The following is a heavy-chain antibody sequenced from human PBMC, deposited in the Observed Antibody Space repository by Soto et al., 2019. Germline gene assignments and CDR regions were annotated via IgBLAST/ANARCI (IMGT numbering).Heavy chain of an antibody. V-gene: IGHV1-18*01. Sequence: ASVKVSCKASGYTFTSYGISWVRQAPGQGLEWMGWISAYNGNTNYAQKLQGRVTMTTDTSTSTAYMELRSLRSDDTAVYYCARVSGFPMVRGVTVDYWGQGTLVTVPQ. J-gene: IGHJ4*02. CDR1: GYTFTSYG. CDR2: ISAYNGNT. D-gene: IGHD3-10*01. CDR3: ARVSGFPMVRGVTVDY.